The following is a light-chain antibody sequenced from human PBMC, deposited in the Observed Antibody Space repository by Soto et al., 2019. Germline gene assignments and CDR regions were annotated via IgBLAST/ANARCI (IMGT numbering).Light chain of an antibody. J-gene: IGKJ2*01. V-gene: IGKV1-5*01. CDR3: QQYSAYPYT. CDR1: QSIRSW. Sequence: DIQMTQFPSTLSASVGDRVTITCRASQSIRSWLDWYQQKPGKAPKLLIYDGSSLQSGVPSGFSGSGSGTEFTLTINSLQPDDFATYYCQQYSAYPYTFGQGTKVETK. CDR2: DGS.